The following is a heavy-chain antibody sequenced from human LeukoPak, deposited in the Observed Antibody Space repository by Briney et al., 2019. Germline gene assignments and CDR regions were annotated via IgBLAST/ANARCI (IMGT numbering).Heavy chain of an antibody. V-gene: IGHV3-7*01. Sequence: GGSLRLSCAASAFTFSSFWMSWVRQAPGKGLEGMANIKQDGSEKPYVDSMKGRFTISRDNAKNSLYLQMNTLSAEDTAVYYCARGSSGWTSPFDYWGQGTLVTVSS. CDR2: IKQDGSEK. J-gene: IGHJ4*02. D-gene: IGHD6-19*01. CDR1: AFTFSSFW. CDR3: ARGSSGWTSPFDY.